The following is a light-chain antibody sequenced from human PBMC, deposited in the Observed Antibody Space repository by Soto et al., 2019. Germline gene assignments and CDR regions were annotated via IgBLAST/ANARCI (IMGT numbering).Light chain of an antibody. CDR3: QQNYITPPFT. V-gene: IGKV1-39*01. J-gene: IGKJ4*01. CDR2: VAS. Sequence: DIQMTQSPSSLSASVGDRVTITCRASQTLFTYLNWYQHKPGKAPKLLVYVASTLQSGVPSRFSASGSGTDFTLTISNLQPEDFATYYCQQNYITPPFTFGGGTKVE. CDR1: QTLFTY.